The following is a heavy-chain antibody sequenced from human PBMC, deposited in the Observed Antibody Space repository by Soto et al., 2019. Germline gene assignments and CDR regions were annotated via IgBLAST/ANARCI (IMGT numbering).Heavy chain of an antibody. V-gene: IGHV4-31*03. D-gene: IGHD4-17*01. CDR2: IYYSGST. J-gene: IGHJ6*02. Sequence: SETLSLTCTVSGASIKTGGYYWTWIRQHPVKGLEWIGYIYYSGSTYYNPSLKSRVTISVDTSKNQFSLKLSSVTAADTAVYYCARDRYGDYGYYYYGMDVWGQGTTVTVSS. CDR3: ARDRYGDYGYYYYGMDV. CDR1: GASIKTGGYY.